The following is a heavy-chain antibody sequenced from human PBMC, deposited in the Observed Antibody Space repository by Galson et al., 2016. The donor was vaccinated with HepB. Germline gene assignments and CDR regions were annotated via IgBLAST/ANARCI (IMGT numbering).Heavy chain of an antibody. D-gene: IGHD2-15*01. J-gene: IGHJ4*02. CDR2: ITSNGRDT. CDR3: VNLGFCFGGNCYPFDN. V-gene: IGHV3-64D*06. Sequence: SLRLSCAASEFTFSYYAMHWVRQAPGKGLEYVSGITSNGRDTYYADFVKGRFSISRDNSKNTLYLQMSSLRAEDTAVYSCVNLGFCFGGNCYPFDNWGQGTLVTVSS. CDR1: EFTFSYYA.